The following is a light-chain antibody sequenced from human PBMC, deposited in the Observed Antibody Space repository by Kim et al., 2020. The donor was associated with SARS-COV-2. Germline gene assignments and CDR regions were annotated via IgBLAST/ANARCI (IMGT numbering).Light chain of an antibody. CDR2: RNN. V-gene: IGLV1-44*01. CDR1: TSNIGSNT. CDR3: AGWDDSLNGAA. J-gene: IGLJ2*01. Sequence: ELTQPPSASGTPGQRVTISCSGTTSNIGSNTVNWYQHLPGAAPQLLVYRNNQRPSGVPDRFSGSKSGTSASLAISGLQPEDEADYYCAGWDDSLNGAAFGGGTQLTVL.